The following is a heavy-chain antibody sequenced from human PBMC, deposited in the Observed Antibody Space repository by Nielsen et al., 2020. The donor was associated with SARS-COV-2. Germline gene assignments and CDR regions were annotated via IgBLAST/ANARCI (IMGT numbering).Heavy chain of an antibody. D-gene: IGHD6-13*01. Sequence: ASVKVSCKASGYTFTSYYMHWVRQAPGQGLEWMGIINPSGGSTSYAQKFQGRVTVTEDTSTDTAYMELSSLRSEDTAVYYCATVSQLVSNWFDPWGQGTLVTVSS. J-gene: IGHJ5*02. CDR2: INPSGGST. CDR3: ATVSQLVSNWFDP. CDR1: GYTFTSYY. V-gene: IGHV1-46*01.